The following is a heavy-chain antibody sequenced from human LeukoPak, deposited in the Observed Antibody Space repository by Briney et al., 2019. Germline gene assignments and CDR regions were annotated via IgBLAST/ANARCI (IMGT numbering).Heavy chain of an antibody. Sequence: PGASLRLSCAASGFTFSSYALNWVRQAPGKGLEWVPAVFGSGGNTYYADSVKGRFTISRENSNNTLYLQMSSLRAEDAAIYYCAKGALGTFYSHFDSWGQGTLVTVSS. CDR3: AKGALGTFYSHFDS. CDR1: GFTFSSYA. CDR2: VFGSGGNT. J-gene: IGHJ4*02. D-gene: IGHD3-10*01. V-gene: IGHV3-23*01.